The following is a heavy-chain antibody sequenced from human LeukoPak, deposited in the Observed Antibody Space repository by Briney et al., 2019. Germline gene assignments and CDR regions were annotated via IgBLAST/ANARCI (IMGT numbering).Heavy chain of an antibody. V-gene: IGHV3-21*01. CDR1: GFTFSTYW. CDR2: ISSSSSYI. J-gene: IGHJ6*03. D-gene: IGHD1-26*01. CDR3: AKGHGWEASYYYYYMDV. Sequence: GGSLRLSCAASGFTFSTYWMTWVRQAPGKGLEWVLSISSSSSYIYYADSVKGRFTISRDNAKNSLYLQMNSLRAEDTAVYYCAKGHGWEASYYYYYMDVWGKGTTVAIS.